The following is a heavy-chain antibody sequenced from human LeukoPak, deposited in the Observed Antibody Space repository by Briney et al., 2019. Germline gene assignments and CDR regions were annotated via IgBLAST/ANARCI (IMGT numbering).Heavy chain of an antibody. J-gene: IGHJ6*03. CDR3: TRDPRYGGNPMSMDV. Sequence: GGSLRLSCTASGFTFGDYAMSWVRQAPGKGLEWVGFIRSKAYGGTTEYAASVKGRFTISRDDSKSIAYLQMNSLKTEDTAVYYCTRDPRYGGNPMSMDVWGKGTTVTVSS. V-gene: IGHV3-49*04. CDR2: IRSKAYGGTT. D-gene: IGHD4-23*01. CDR1: GFTFGDYA.